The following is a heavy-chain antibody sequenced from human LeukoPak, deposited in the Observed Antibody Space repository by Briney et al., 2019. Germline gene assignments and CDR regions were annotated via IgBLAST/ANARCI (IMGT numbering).Heavy chain of an antibody. D-gene: IGHD6-19*01. CDR2: IGIRGDT. Sequence: GGSLRLSCAASGFTFIDYDMHWVRQVIGKGLEWVSAIGIRGDTHYSGSVKGRFTISREDAGSSLYLQMNSLRAEDTAVYYCARGGIQVSGIDEFDYWGQGTLVTVSS. V-gene: IGHV3-13*01. CDR1: GFTFIDYD. CDR3: ARGGIQVSGIDEFDY. J-gene: IGHJ4*02.